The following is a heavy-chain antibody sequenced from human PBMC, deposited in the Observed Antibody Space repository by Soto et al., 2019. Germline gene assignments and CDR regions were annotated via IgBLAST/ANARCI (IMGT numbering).Heavy chain of an antibody. V-gene: IGHV3-23*01. CDR2: ISSSGGST. J-gene: IGHJ6*02. CDR1: GFTFSSYA. Sequence: GGSLRLSCAASGFTFSSYAMSWVRQAPGKRLEWVSGISSSGGSTYYADSVKGRFTISRDNSKNTLFLRMNRPRVEDTAVYYCMRPAPRGRHYFYFGMDVWGQGTTVTVSS. D-gene: IGHD3-10*01. CDR3: MRPAPRGRHYFYFGMDV.